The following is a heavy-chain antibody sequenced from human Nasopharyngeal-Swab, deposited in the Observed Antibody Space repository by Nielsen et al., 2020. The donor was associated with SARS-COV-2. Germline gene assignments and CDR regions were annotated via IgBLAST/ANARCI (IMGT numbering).Heavy chain of an antibody. V-gene: IGHV4-31*02. D-gene: IGHD3-10*01. CDR3: ARDRRNYYGSGSYLGV. Sequence: PGKGLEWIGYIYYSGSTYYNPSLKSRVTISVDTSKNQFSLKLSSVTAAGTAVYYCARDRRNYYGSGSYLGVWGKGTTVTVSS. J-gene: IGHJ6*04. CDR2: IYYSGST.